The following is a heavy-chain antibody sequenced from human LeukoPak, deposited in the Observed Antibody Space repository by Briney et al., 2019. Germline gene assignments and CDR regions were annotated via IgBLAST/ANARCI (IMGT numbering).Heavy chain of an antibody. CDR3: ARGDDSSGYYWGY. Sequence: SESLSLTCGASGGSFSGYYWHWIRQSPGKGLEWIGEINQSGSTNYNPSLKSRVTISVDKSKNQFSLKLSSVTAADTAVYYCARGDDSSGYYWGYWGQGTLVTVSS. CDR1: GGSFSGYY. D-gene: IGHD3-22*01. V-gene: IGHV4-34*01. CDR2: INQSGST. J-gene: IGHJ4*02.